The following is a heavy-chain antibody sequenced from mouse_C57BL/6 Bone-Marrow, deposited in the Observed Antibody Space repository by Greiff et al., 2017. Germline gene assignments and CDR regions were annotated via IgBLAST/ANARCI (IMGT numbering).Heavy chain of an antibody. CDR1: YYAFTASA. CDR3: ASGMDY. V-gene: IGHV1-49*01. Sequence: QQSGAELVRPGSSVKLSCKASYYAFTASAMHWVKQRPGHGLEWIGSFTPYSDATEYSENFKGKATLTAYKSSSTAYMELSSLTSEGSAVYYCASGMDYWGQGTSVTVSS. CDR2: FTPYSDAT. J-gene: IGHJ4*01.